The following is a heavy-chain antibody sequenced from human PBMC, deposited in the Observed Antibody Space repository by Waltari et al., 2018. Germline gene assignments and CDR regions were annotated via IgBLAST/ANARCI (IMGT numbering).Heavy chain of an antibody. CDR3: ARGDYYDTLGGFSYYYYDMDV. D-gene: IGHD3-22*01. CDR1: GGSISSYY. V-gene: IGHV4-59*01. CDR2: IYYSGST. J-gene: IGHJ6*03. Sequence: QVQLQESGPGLVKPSETLSLTCTVSGGSISSYYWSWIRQPPGKGLEWIGYIYYSGSTNYNPSLKSRVTISVDTSKNQFSLKLSSVTAADTAVYYCARGDYYDTLGGFSYYYYDMDV.